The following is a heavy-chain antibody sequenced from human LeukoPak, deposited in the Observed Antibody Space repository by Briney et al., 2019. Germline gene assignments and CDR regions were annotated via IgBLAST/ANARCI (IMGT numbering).Heavy chain of an antibody. CDR3: ARGGEFLLRYFDWLLWY. Sequence: ASVKVSCKASGYTFTGYYMHWVRQAPGQGLEWMGWINPNSGGTNYAQKLQGRVTMTRDTSISTAYMELSRLRSDDTAVYYCARGGEFLLRYFDWLLWYWGQGTLVTVSS. V-gene: IGHV1-2*02. J-gene: IGHJ4*02. CDR2: INPNSGGT. CDR1: GYTFTGYY. D-gene: IGHD3-9*01.